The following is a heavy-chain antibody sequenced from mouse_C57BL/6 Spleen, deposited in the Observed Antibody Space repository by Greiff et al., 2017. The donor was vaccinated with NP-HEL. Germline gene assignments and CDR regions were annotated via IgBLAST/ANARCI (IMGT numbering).Heavy chain of an antibody. Sequence: QVQLQQPGAELVMPGASVKLSCKASGYTFTSYWMHWVKPRPGHGLELIGKIDPSDSYTNYNQKFKGKSTLTVDKSSSTAYMQLSSLTSEDSAVYYCARRPPIYYGNYYFDYWGQGTTLTVSS. CDR2: IDPSDSYT. CDR3: ARRPPIYYGNYYFDY. CDR1: GYTFTSYW. J-gene: IGHJ2*01. D-gene: IGHD2-1*01. V-gene: IGHV1-69*01.